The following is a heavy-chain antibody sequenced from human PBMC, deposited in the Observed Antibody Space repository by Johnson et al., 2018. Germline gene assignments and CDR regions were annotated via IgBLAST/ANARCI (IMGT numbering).Heavy chain of an antibody. D-gene: IGHD2/OR15-2a*01. CDR2: ISWNSDKI. CDR1: GFTFAEHA. Sequence: VQLVESGGGLVQPGRSLRLSCAASGFTFAEHAMHWVRQVPGRGLEWVSVISWNSDKIGYADSVKGRFTISRDNANNIVYLQMNSLRAEETALYYCAKDISFHYYGMDVWGQGTTVTVSS. V-gene: IGHV3-9*01. CDR3: AKDISFHYYGMDV. J-gene: IGHJ6*02.